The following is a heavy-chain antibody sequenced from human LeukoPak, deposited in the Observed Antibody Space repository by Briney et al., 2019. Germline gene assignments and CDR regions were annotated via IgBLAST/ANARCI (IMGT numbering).Heavy chain of an antibody. CDR2: IYHSGST. CDR1: GGSIGSSNW. J-gene: IGHJ5*02. V-gene: IGHV4-4*02. D-gene: IGHD6-19*01. Sequence: SGTLSLTCAVSGGSIGSSNWWSRVRPPPGKGLEWIGEIYHSGSTNYNPSLKSRVTISVDKCKNQFSLQLSSVTAADTAVYYCARRQWLVLCFDPWGQGTLVTVSS. CDR3: ARRQWLVLCFDP.